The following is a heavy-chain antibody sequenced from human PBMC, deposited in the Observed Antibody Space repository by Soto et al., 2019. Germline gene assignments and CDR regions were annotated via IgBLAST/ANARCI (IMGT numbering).Heavy chain of an antibody. D-gene: IGHD1-7*01. CDR1: GFTFDDYA. CDR2: ISWNSGSI. V-gene: IGHV3-9*01. J-gene: IGHJ3*02. CDR3: AKDIGAGTKWGAFDI. Sequence: EVQLVESGGGLVQPGRSLRLSCAASGFTFDDYAMHWVRQAPGKGLEWVSGISWNSGSIGYADSVKGRFTISRDNAKNSLYLQMNRLRAEDTALYYCAKDIGAGTKWGAFDIWGQGTMVTVSS.